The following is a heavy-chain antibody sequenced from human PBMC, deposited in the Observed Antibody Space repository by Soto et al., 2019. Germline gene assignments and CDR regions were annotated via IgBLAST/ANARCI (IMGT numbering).Heavy chain of an antibody. J-gene: IGHJ6*02. V-gene: IGHV3-66*01. CDR1: GFTFTNYA. CDR2: IYSGGST. D-gene: IGHD5-18*01. Sequence: HPGGSLRLSCAASGFTFTNYAMSWVRQAPGKGLEWVSVIYSGGSTYYADSVKGRFTISRDNSKNTLYLQMNSLRAEDTAVYYCATSLDTAMNYYYYGMDVWGQGTTVTVSS. CDR3: ATSLDTAMNYYYYGMDV.